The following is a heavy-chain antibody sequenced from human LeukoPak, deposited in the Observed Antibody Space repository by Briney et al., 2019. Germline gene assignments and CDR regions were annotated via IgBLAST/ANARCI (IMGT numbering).Heavy chain of an antibody. CDR2: INHTGST. D-gene: IGHD6-13*01. CDR1: GGSFSGYY. V-gene: IGHV4-34*01. Sequence: SETLSLTCAVYGGSFSGYYWSWIRQPPGKGLGWVGEINHTGSTTYNPSLKSRVTISVDTSKNQFSLKLSSVTAADTAVYYCARQNGRGISNYIDYWGQGTLVTVSS. J-gene: IGHJ4*02. CDR3: ARQNGRGISNYIDY.